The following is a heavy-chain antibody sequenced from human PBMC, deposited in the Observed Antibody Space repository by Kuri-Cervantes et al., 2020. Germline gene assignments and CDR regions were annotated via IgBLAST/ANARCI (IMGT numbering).Heavy chain of an antibody. CDR2: ISSSGSTL. Sequence: GGSLRLSCAASGFIFTDYYMSWIRQAPGKGLEWVSHISSSGSTLYYADSVKGRFTISRDNAKNSLYLQMNSLRAEDTALYYCARNLGTDYDYVWGSYRSPYYFDYWGQGTLVTVSS. CDR3: ARNLGTDYDYVWGSYRSPYYFDY. J-gene: IGHJ4*02. V-gene: IGHV3-11*01. CDR1: GFIFTDYY. D-gene: IGHD3-16*02.